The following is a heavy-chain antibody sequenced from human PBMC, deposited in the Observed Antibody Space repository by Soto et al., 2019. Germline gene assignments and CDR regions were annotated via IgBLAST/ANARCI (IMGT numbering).Heavy chain of an antibody. Sequence: EVQLVESGGGLVKPGGSLRLSCAASGFTFSNAWMSWVRQAPGKGLEWVGRIKSKTDGGTTDYAAPVKGRFTISRDDSKNTLYLQMNSLKTEDTAVYYCTTDQNYYDSSGVDAFDIWGQGTMVTVSS. D-gene: IGHD3-22*01. CDR2: IKSKTDGGTT. J-gene: IGHJ3*02. CDR1: GFTFSNAW. V-gene: IGHV3-15*01. CDR3: TTDQNYYDSSGVDAFDI.